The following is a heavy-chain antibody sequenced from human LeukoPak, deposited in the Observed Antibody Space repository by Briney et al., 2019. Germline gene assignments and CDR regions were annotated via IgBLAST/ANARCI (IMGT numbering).Heavy chain of an antibody. Sequence: GGSLRLSCAASGYSFSTYAMSWVRQAPGKGLEWVSGVNGNGGSTSYADSVKGRFTIFRDNSKNTVYLQMNSLRVEDTAVYYCAKSLYGGCDYWGQGTVVTVSS. CDR3: AKSLYGGCDY. J-gene: IGHJ4*02. CDR1: GYSFSTYA. D-gene: IGHD3-16*02. V-gene: IGHV3-23*01. CDR2: VNGNGGST.